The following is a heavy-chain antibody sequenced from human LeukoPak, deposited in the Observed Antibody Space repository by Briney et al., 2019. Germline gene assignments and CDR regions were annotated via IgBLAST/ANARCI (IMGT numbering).Heavy chain of an antibody. D-gene: IGHD3-9*01. V-gene: IGHV3-7*03. CDR3: ARGQGWLSDS. J-gene: IGHJ4*02. CDR2: IKQDGSQT. CDR1: GFTFSDYW. Sequence: PGGSLRLPCATSGFTFSDYWMNWFRQAPGKGLEWVAIIKQDGSQTHYVDFVKGRFTISRDNDKSSLFLQMNSLRDEDTAVYYCARGQGWLSDSWGQGIQVTVTS.